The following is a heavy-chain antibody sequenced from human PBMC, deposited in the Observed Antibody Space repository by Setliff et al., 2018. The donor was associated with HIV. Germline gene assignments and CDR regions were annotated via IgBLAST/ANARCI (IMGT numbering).Heavy chain of an antibody. D-gene: IGHD2-8*01. CDR1: GGFISSYY. Sequence: SETLSLTCTVSGGFISSYYWSWIRQPPGKGLEWIGCVYYSGGTYYTPSLKSRVSISVDTSRNQFSLRLNSVTAADTAVYYCARPTTGLGGGAAFDIWGQGTMVTVS. J-gene: IGHJ3*02. CDR2: VYYSGGT. CDR3: ARPTTGLGGGAAFDI. V-gene: IGHV4-59*08.